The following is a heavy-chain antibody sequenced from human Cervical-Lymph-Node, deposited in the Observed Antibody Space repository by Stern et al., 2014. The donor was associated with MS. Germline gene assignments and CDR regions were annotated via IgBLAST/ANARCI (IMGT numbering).Heavy chain of an antibody. V-gene: IGHV3-33*01. CDR2: IWYDGSNK. D-gene: IGHD3-3*01. J-gene: IGHJ4*02. CDR3: ARDRDLDTIFEFAY. Sequence: QVQLVESGGGVVQPGRSLRLSCAASGFTFSNYGMHWVRQAPGKGLEWVAVIWYDGSNKYDADSVKGRFTISRDNSKNTLYLQMNSLRAEDTAVYYCARDRDLDTIFEFAYWGQGTLVTVSS. CDR1: GFTFSNYG.